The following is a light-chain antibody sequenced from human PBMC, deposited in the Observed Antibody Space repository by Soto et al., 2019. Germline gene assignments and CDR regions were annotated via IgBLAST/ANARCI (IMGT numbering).Light chain of an antibody. CDR2: DVS. Sequence: QSVLTQPASVSGSPGQSITISCTGTSSDVGGYNYVSWYQQHPGKAPNLMIYDVSNRPSGVSNRFSSSKSGNTASLTISGLQAEDEADYYCSSYTSSSPYVFGTGTKLTVL. CDR1: SSDVGGYNY. V-gene: IGLV2-14*01. CDR3: SSYTSSSPYV. J-gene: IGLJ1*01.